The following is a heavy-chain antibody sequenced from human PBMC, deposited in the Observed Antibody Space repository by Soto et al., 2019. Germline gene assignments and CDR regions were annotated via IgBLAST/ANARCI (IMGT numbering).Heavy chain of an antibody. CDR1: GYTLTVDY. J-gene: IGHJ3*02. CDR3: LRGYDAFDI. V-gene: IGHV1-18*01. CDR2: ISANNGNT. D-gene: IGHD3-16*01. Sequence: ASAKVSCKASGYTLTVDYMHWVRQAPGQGLEWMGWISANNGNTNYAQKLQGRVTMTTDTSTSTAYMELRSLRSDDTAVYYCLRGYDAFDIWGQGTMVTVSS.